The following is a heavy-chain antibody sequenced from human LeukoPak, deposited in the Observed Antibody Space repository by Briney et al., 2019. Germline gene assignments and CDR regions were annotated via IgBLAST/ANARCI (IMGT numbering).Heavy chain of an antibody. Sequence: SETLSLICTVSGASISNSRDYWGWVRQPPGKGLEWIGSIFFSGSTYYNPSLKSRAAISVDPSKNQFSLKLSSVTAADTAFYYCARHVEIAVAGPIEYWGQGTLVPVSS. V-gene: IGHV4-39*01. J-gene: IGHJ4*02. CDR1: GASISNSRDY. CDR3: ARHVEIAVAGPIEY. CDR2: IFFSGST. D-gene: IGHD6-19*01.